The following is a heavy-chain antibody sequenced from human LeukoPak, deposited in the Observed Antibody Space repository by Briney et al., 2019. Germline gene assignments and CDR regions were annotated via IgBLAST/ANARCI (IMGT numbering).Heavy chain of an antibody. D-gene: IGHD3-16*02. Sequence: PSETLSLTCTVSGGSISSYYWSWIRQPPGKGLEWIGYVYYSGSTNYNPSLKSRVTISVDTSKNQFSLKLSSVTAADTAVYYCARLRNDCVWGSYRYLDGMDVWGQGTTVTVSS. CDR2: VYYSGST. J-gene: IGHJ6*02. CDR3: ARLRNDCVWGSYRYLDGMDV. CDR1: GGSISSYY. V-gene: IGHV4-59*08.